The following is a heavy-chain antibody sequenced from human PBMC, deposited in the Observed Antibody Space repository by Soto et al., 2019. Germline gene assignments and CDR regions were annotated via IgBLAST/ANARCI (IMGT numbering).Heavy chain of an antibody. J-gene: IGHJ6*02. V-gene: IGHV4-61*01. CDR3: ARGELAYCGGDCYPGYYGMDV. CDR1: GGSVSSGSYY. CDR2: IYYSGST. D-gene: IGHD2-21*02. Sequence: PSETLSLTCTVSGGSVSSGSYYWSWIRQPPGKGLEWIGYIYYSGSTNYNPSLKSRVTISVDTSKNQFSLKLSSVTAADTAVYYCARGELAYCGGDCYPGYYGMDVWGQGTTVTVSS.